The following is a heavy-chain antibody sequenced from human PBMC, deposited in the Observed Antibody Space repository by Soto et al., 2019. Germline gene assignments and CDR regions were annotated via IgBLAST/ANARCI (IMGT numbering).Heavy chain of an antibody. CDR1: GYSFTSYW. CDR3: ARQYYYGMDV. J-gene: IGHJ6*02. CDR2: IVPSDFYT. Sequence: GESLKISCKGSGYSFTSYWISWVRQMPGKGIELMGRIVPSDFYTNYSPSFQGHVTISADKSISTAYLQWSSLKASDTAMYYCARQYYYGMDVWGQGTTVTVSS. V-gene: IGHV5-10-1*01.